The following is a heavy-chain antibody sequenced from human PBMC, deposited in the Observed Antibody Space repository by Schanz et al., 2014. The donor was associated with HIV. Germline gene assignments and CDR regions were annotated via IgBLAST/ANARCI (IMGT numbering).Heavy chain of an antibody. CDR1: GFSFSVYS. CDR2: ISWNSGSI. J-gene: IGHJ4*02. V-gene: IGHV3-9*01. Sequence: EVQLVESGGGLVKPGGSLRLSCAASGFSFSVYSMNWVRQAPGKGLEWVSGISWNSGSIGYADSVKGRFTISRDNAKNSLYLQMNSLRAEDTALYYCAKETEQLRYLGYFDYWGQGTLVTVSS. D-gene: IGHD3-9*01. CDR3: AKETEQLRYLGYFDY.